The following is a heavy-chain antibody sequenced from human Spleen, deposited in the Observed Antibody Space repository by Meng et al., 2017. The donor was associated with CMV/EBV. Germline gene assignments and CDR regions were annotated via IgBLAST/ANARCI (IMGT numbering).Heavy chain of an antibody. V-gene: IGHV3-7*01. CDR1: EFTFTSYA. D-gene: IGHD3-16*01. Sequence: GESLKISCAASEFTFTSYAMHWVRQAPGRGLEWVANINQDGTEKYYVDSVKGRFTISRDNAKNSVHLQMNSLRVEDTALYYCVRGRGKDVWGQGTTVTVSS. CDR3: VRGRGKDV. J-gene: IGHJ6*02. CDR2: INQDGTEK.